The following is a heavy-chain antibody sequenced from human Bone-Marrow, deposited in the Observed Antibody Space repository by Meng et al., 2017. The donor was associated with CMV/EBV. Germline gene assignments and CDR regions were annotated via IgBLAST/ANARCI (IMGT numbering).Heavy chain of an antibody. CDR2: IDWDDDK. CDR3: ARDTGYSSGWPTFGY. Sequence: SGHTLVKPTQTLTLTCTFSGFSLSTSGMRVSWIRQPPGKALEWLARIDWDDDKFYSTSLKTRLTISKDTSKNQVVLTMTNMDPVDTATYYCARDTGYSSGWPTFGYWGQGTLVTVSS. V-gene: IGHV2-70D*14. J-gene: IGHJ4*02. CDR1: GFSLSTSGMR. D-gene: IGHD6-19*01.